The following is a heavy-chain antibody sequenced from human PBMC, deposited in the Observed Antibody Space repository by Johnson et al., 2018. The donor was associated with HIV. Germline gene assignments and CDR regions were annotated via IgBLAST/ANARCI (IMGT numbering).Heavy chain of an antibody. CDR2: IHYDGNNK. D-gene: IGHD6-19*01. CDR1: GFTFSSYG. CDR3: AKDLSSGWYHAFDI. Sequence: QVQLVESGGGVVQPGGSLRLSCAASGFTFSSYGMHWVRQAPGKGLECVAFIHYDGNNKYYADSVKGRFTISRDNSKNTLYLQMNSLRAEDTAVYYCAKDLSSGWYHAFDIWGQGTMVTVSS. V-gene: IGHV3-30*02. J-gene: IGHJ3*02.